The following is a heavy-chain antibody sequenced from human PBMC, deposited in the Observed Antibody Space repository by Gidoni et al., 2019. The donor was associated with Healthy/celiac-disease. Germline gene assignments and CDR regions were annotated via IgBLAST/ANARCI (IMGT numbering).Heavy chain of an antibody. CDR1: GYTFPGYY. Sequence: QVQLVQSGAEVKNPGSSLKVSCTASGYTFPGYYLHLVRQAPGQGLEWMGWINPNSGGTNYAQKFQGRVTMTRDTYISTAYMELSRLRSDDMAVYYCARFYDSSGYWGFDPWGQGTLVTVSS. D-gene: IGHD3-22*01. J-gene: IGHJ5*02. CDR2: INPNSGGT. V-gene: IGHV1-2*02. CDR3: ARFYDSSGYWGFDP.